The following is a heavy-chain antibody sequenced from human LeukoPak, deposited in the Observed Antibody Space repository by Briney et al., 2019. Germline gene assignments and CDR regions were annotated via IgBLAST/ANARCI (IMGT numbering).Heavy chain of an antibody. V-gene: IGHV4-34*01. CDR1: GGSFSGYY. J-gene: IGHJ4*02. CDR3: ARVGSSGYSYGLDFDY. D-gene: IGHD5-18*01. CDR2: INHSGST. Sequence: SSETLSLTCAVYGGSFSGYYWSWIRQPPGKGLEWIGEINHSGSTNYNPSLKSRVTISVDTSKNQFSLKLSSVTAADTAVYYCARVGSSGYSYGLDFDYWGQGTLVTVSS.